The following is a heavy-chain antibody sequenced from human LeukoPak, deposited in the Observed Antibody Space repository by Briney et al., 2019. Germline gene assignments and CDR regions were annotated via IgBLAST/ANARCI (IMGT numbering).Heavy chain of an antibody. J-gene: IGHJ4*02. Sequence: KPSETLSLTCAVSGYSISSGYYWGRIRQPPGKGPEWIGSIYHSGSTYYNPSLKSRVTISVDTSKNQFSLKLSSVTAADTAVYYCARARIFLGRFDYWGQGTLVTVSS. CDR1: GYSISSGYY. CDR2: IYHSGST. V-gene: IGHV4-38-2*01. D-gene: IGHD2/OR15-2a*01. CDR3: ARARIFLGRFDY.